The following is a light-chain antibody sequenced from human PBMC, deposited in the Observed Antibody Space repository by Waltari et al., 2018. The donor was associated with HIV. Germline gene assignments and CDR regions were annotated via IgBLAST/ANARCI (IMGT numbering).Light chain of an antibody. V-gene: IGKV3D-20*01. J-gene: IGKJ4*01. CDR1: QSISNNY. CDR2: DAS. CDR3: QQSGSSPLT. Sequence: EIVLTQSPATLSLSPGERATLSCGASQSISNNYLAWYQRKPGQAPRFLMYDASKRATGIPDRFRGSGSGTDFTLTISRLEPEDFAVYYCQQSGSSPLTFGGGTKVEIK.